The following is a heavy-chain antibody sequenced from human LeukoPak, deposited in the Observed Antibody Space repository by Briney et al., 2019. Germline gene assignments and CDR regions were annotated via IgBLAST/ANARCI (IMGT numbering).Heavy chain of an antibody. CDR3: ARGGTAMAGFDY. V-gene: IGHV4-39*07. D-gene: IGHD5-18*01. Sequence: SETLSLTCSISDDSINNDRYFWAWIRQPPGKGLEWIASINYSGSTYYNPSLKSRVTISVDTSKNQFSLKLSSVTAADTAVYYCARGGTAMAGFDYWGQGTLVTVSS. J-gene: IGHJ4*02. CDR1: DDSINNDRYF. CDR2: INYSGST.